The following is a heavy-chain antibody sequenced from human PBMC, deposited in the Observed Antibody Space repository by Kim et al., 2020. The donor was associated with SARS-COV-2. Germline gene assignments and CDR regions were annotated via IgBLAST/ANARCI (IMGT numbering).Heavy chain of an antibody. CDR2: INAGNGNT. CDR1: GYTFTSYA. V-gene: IGHV1-3*01. J-gene: IGHJ4*02. D-gene: IGHD5-12*01. CDR3: ARPPRGDGYNYFDY. Sequence: ASVKVSCKASGYTFTSYAMHWVRQAPGQRLEWMGWINAGNGNTKYSQKFQGRVTITRDTSASTAYMELSSLRSEDTAVYYCARPPRGDGYNYFDYWGQGTLVTVSS.